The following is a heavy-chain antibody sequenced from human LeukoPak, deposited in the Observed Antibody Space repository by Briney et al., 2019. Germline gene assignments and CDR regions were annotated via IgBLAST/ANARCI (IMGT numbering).Heavy chain of an antibody. Sequence: SETLSLTCAVSGGSISSSNWWGGVGQPPGKGLEWIGGICRSGSTNYNPALKSRVTISVDKSKNQFSLKLSSVTAADTAVYYCARTWGMYYFDYWGQGTLVTASS. CDR1: GGSISSSNW. J-gene: IGHJ4*02. V-gene: IGHV4-4*02. CDR3: ARTWGMYYFDY. CDR2: ICRSGST. D-gene: IGHD3-16*01.